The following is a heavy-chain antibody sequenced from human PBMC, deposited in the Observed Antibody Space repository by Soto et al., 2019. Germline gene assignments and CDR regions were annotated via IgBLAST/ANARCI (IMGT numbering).Heavy chain of an antibody. CDR3: AREENYSFDY. Sequence: SETLSLTCAVYGGSFSGYYWSWIRQPPGKGLEWIGEINHSGSTNYNPSLKSRVTISVDTSKNQFSLKLSSVTAADTAVYYCAREENYSFDYWGQGTLVTVSS. D-gene: IGHD2-21*01. CDR2: INHSGST. CDR1: GGSFSGYY. J-gene: IGHJ4*02. V-gene: IGHV4-34*01.